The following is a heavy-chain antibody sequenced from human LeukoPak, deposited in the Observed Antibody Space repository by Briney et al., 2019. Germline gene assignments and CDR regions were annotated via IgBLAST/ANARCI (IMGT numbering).Heavy chain of an antibody. CDR2: INHSGST. D-gene: IGHD1-14*01. J-gene: IGHJ6*02. Sequence: SEPLSLTCAVYGGSFSGYYWSWIRQPPGKGLEWIGEINHSGSTNYNPSLNSRVTISVDTSKNQFSLKLSSVTAADTAVYYCARGPRTAYYYYYYGMDVWGQGTTVTVSS. CDR1: GGSFSGYY. V-gene: IGHV4-34*01. CDR3: ARGPRTAYYYYYYGMDV.